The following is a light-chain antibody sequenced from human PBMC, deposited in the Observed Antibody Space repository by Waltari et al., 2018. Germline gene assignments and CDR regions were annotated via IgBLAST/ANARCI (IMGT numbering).Light chain of an antibody. CDR2: GSK. V-gene: IGLV1-44*01. CDR3: ATWDDSLSGWM. Sequence: QSVVTQPPSASGTPGQRVTISCSGSTTNIGSNGAHWYQQLPGTAPKVLIYGSKQRPSGVPDRFSGSKSGTSASLAISGLQSEDEADYSCATWDDSLSGWMFGGGTKLTVL. CDR1: TTNIGSNG. J-gene: IGLJ3*02.